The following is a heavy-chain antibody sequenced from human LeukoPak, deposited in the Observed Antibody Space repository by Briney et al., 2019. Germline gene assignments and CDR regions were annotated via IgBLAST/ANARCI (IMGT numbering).Heavy chain of an antibody. CDR3: ARDRTQSSGYYLSYFDY. CDR1: GGSISSYY. J-gene: IGHJ4*02. Sequence: PSETLSLTCTVSGGSISSYYWSWIRQHPGKGLEWIGYIYYSGSTYYNPSLKSRVTISVDTSKNQFSLKLSSVTAADTAVYYCARDRTQSSGYYLSYFDYWGQGTLVTVSS. V-gene: IGHV4-59*06. D-gene: IGHD3-22*01. CDR2: IYYSGST.